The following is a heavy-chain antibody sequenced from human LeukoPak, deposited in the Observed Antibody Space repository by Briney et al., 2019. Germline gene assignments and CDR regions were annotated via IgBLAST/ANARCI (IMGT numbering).Heavy chain of an antibody. Sequence: GGSLRLSCAASGITFSGSGMSWVRQAPGKGLEWVSGISGHGDITYYADSVKGRFTISRDNSRNTVYLQMNSLRAEDTAVYYCANDLGWIQLNLGRGQGTLVTVSS. V-gene: IGHV3-23*01. J-gene: IGHJ4*02. D-gene: IGHD5-18*01. CDR3: ANDLGWIQLNLG. CDR1: GITFSGSG. CDR2: ISGHGDIT.